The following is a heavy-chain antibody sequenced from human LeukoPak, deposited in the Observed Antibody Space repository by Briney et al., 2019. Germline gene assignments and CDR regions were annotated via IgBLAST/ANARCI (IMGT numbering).Heavy chain of an antibody. CDR3: ARALIPAAIN. D-gene: IGHD2-2*01. J-gene: IGHJ4*02. Sequence: PGGSLRLSCAASGFTFSSYGMHWVRQAPGQGLEWMGWINPNSGGTNYAQKFQGRVTMTRDTSISTAYMELSRLRSDDTAVYYCARALIPAAINWGQGTLVTVSS. CDR2: INPNSGGT. V-gene: IGHV1-2*02. CDR1: GFTFSSYG.